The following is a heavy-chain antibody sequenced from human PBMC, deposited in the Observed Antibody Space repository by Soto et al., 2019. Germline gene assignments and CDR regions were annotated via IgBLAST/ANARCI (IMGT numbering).Heavy chain of an antibody. V-gene: IGHV6-1*01. Sequence: PSQTLSLTCGISGDSVSSNSAAWNWIRQSQSRGLEWLGRTYYRSKWYNDYAVSVKSRITINPDTSKNQFSLQLSSVTPEDTAVYYCARGEPRFYYYGMDVWGQGTTVTVSS. CDR2: TYYRSKWYN. J-gene: IGHJ6*02. CDR1: GDSVSSNSAA. D-gene: IGHD1-1*01. CDR3: ARGEPRFYYYGMDV.